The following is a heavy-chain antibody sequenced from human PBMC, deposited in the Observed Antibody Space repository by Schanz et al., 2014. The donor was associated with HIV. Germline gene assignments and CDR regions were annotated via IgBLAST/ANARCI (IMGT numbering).Heavy chain of an antibody. J-gene: IGHJ6*02. D-gene: IGHD2-2*01. V-gene: IGHV1-18*01. Sequence: QVQLVQSGAEVKKPGASVKVSCKASGYTFTSYGISWVRQAPGQGLEWMGWISAYNGNTNYAQKFQGRVTMTTDTSTSTAYMELRSLRSEDTAVYYCARPYCSSTGCYHYYGMDVWGQGTTVTVSS. CDR1: GYTFTSYG. CDR2: ISAYNGNT. CDR3: ARPYCSSTGCYHYYGMDV.